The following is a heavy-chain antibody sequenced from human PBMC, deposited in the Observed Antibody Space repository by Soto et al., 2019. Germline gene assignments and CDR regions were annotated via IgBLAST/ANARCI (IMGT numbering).Heavy chain of an antibody. CDR3: ARREIQGPIDY. CDR2: IYYSGTT. V-gene: IGHV4-28*01. CDR1: GYSISSSNW. D-gene: IGHD1-26*01. J-gene: IGHJ4*02. Sequence: QVQLQESGPGLVKPSDTLSLTCAVSGYSISSSNWWGWIRQPPGKGLEWIGYIYYSGTTYSNPSLKRRVTMPVDTSKTQFSLKLTSVTAVDTAVYYCARREIQGPIDYWGQGTLVTVSS.